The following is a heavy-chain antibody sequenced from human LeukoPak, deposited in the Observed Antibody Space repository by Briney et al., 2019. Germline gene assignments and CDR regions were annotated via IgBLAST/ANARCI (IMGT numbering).Heavy chain of an antibody. Sequence: QPGGSLRLSCAASGFTFSSYEMNWVRQAPGKGLEWVSYISSSGSTIYYADSVKGRFTISRDNAKNSLYLQMNSLRAEDTALYYCARMHCTGGGGCSIRMDASHIWGQGTMVTVSS. CDR1: GFTFSSYE. V-gene: IGHV3-48*03. CDR2: ISSSGSTI. CDR3: ARMHCTGGGGCSIRMDASHI. D-gene: IGHD2-8*02. J-gene: IGHJ3*02.